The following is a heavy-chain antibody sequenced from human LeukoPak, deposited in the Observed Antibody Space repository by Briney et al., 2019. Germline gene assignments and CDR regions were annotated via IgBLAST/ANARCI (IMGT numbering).Heavy chain of an antibody. Sequence: PGGSLRLSCAASGFSFRIYWMSWVRQAPGKGLEWVANIKEDGSEKYYVDSVKGRFTISRDNAKNSLYLQMNSLGAEDTALYYCARDYQGSADYWGQGTLVTVSS. J-gene: IGHJ4*02. D-gene: IGHD2-2*01. CDR2: IKEDGSEK. V-gene: IGHV3-7*04. CDR1: GFSFRIYW. CDR3: ARDYQGSADY.